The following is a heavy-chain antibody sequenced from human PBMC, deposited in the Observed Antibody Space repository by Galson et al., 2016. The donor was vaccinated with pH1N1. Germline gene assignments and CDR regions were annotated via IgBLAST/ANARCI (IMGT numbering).Heavy chain of an antibody. V-gene: IGHV3-49*04. Sequence: SLRLSCAASGFNFIAYGMHWVRQAPGKGLQWVGFIRSRAYGGTTEHAASVKGRFTISRDDSESIAYLQMNSLKTEDTAVYYCTRGAQYRYSGTYYVEGFDYWGQGTPVTVSS. CDR3: TRGAQYRYSGTYYVEGFDY. CDR2: IRSRAYGGTT. CDR1: GFNFIAYG. D-gene: IGHD1-26*01. J-gene: IGHJ4*02.